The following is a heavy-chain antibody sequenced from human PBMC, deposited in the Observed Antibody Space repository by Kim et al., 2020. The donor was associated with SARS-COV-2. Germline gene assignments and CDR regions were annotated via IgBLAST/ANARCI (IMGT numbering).Heavy chain of an antibody. CDR3: ARSGIAAAGTKGNWFDP. CDR2: IDPSDSYT. Sequence: GESLKISCKGSGYSFTSYWISWVRQMPGKGLEWMGRIDPSDSYTNYSPSFQGHVTISADKSISTAYLQWSSLKASDTAMYYCARSGIAAAGTKGNWFDPWGQGTLVTVSS. J-gene: IGHJ5*02. D-gene: IGHD6-13*01. V-gene: IGHV5-10-1*01. CDR1: GYSFTSYW.